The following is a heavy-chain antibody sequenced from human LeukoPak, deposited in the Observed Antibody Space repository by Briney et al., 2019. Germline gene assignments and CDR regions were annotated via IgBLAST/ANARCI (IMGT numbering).Heavy chain of an antibody. CDR1: GGSVSSNSYY. J-gene: IGHJ4*02. CDR3: ARGIRTGYGY. Sequence: SETLSLTCTVSGGSVSSNSYYWSWIRQPPGKGLECIGYLFYSGSTSYNPSLRRRVTISLDTSKNQFSLKVMYLTAADTAVYYCARGIRTGYGYWGQGTLVTVSS. CDR2: LFYSGST. D-gene: IGHD1-1*01. V-gene: IGHV4-61*01.